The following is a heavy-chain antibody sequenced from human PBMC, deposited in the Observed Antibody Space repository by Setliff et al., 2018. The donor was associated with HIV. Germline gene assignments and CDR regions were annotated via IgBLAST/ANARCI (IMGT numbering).Heavy chain of an antibody. V-gene: IGHV3-21*01. D-gene: IGHD6-13*01. CDR3: AKPAPDIAAAGTYYFDY. Sequence: GGSLRLSCAASGFTFSSYSMNWVRQAPGKGLEWVSSISSSSSYIYYADSVKGRFTISRDNAKNSLYLQMNSLRAEDTAVYYCAKPAPDIAAAGTYYFDYWGQGTLVTVSS. CDR1: GFTFSSYS. CDR2: ISSSSSYI. J-gene: IGHJ4*02.